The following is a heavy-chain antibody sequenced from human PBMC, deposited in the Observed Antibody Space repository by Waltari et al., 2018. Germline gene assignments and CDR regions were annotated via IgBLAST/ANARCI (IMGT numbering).Heavy chain of an antibody. J-gene: IGHJ4*02. D-gene: IGHD4-17*01. V-gene: IGHV1-3*01. CDR1: GYTFTSYA. CDR2: INAGNGNT. CDR3: ARAETTVTLYYFDY. Sequence: QVQLVQSGAEVKKPGASVKVSCKASGYTFTSYAMHWVRQAPGQRLEWMGWINAGNGNTKYSQKFQGRVTITRDTSASTAYMELSSLRSEDTVVYYCARAETTVTLYYFDYWGQGTLVTVSS.